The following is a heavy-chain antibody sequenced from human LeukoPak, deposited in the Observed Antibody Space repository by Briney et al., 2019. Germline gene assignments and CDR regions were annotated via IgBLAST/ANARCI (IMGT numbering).Heavy chain of an antibody. J-gene: IGHJ4*02. V-gene: IGHV1-18*01. CDR3: ARDLGVAATVGVDY. CDR2: ISAYSGNT. D-gene: IGHD2-15*01. Sequence: ASVKVSCKASGYTFTSYGISWVRQAPGQGLEWMGWISAYSGNTNYAQKLQGRVTMTTDTSTSTAYMELRSLRSDDTAVYYCARDLGVAATVGVDYWGQGTLVTVSS. CDR1: GYTFTSYG.